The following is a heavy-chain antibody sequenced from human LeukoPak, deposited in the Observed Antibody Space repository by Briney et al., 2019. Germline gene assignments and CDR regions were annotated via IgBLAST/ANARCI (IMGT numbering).Heavy chain of an antibody. Sequence: SETLSLTCAVYGGSFSGYYWSWIRQPPGKGLEWIGEINHSGSTNYNPSLESRVTISVDTSKNQFSLKLSSVTAADTAVYYCASGGTHYYDRSLRIWGQGTMVTVSS. CDR2: INHSGST. D-gene: IGHD3-22*01. V-gene: IGHV4-34*01. CDR1: GGSFSGYY. CDR3: ASGGTHYYDRSLRI. J-gene: IGHJ3*02.